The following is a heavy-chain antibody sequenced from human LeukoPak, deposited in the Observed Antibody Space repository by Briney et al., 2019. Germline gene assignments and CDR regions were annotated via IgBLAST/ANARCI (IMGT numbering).Heavy chain of an antibody. CDR1: GVSVSSGSYY. Sequence: SETLSLTCTVSGVSVSSGSYYWRGIRQPPGKGLEWIVYIYYSGRTNYNPSLNSRLTIPVDTSKNQFSLKLSSVTAADTTVYYCARDVRYFDWFPKPRLTCYYYGMDVWGKGTTVTVSS. CDR3: ARDVRYFDWFPKPRLTCYYYGMDV. D-gene: IGHD3-9*01. V-gene: IGHV4-61*01. CDR2: IYYSGRT. J-gene: IGHJ6*04.